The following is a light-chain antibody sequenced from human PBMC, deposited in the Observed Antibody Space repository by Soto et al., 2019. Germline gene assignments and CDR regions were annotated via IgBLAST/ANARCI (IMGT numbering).Light chain of an antibody. CDR3: QQYNNWPALT. V-gene: IGKV3-15*01. J-gene: IGKJ4*01. Sequence: EILMTQSPGTLSVSPGERATLSCRASQSVSSNLAWYQQKPGQAPRLLIYGASTRATGIPARFSGSGSGTEFTLTISSLQSEDFAVYYCQQYNNWPALTFGGGTKVDIK. CDR1: QSVSSN. CDR2: GAS.